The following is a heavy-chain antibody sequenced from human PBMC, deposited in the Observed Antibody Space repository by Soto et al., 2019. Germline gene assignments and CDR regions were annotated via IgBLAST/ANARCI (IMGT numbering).Heavy chain of an antibody. J-gene: IGHJ4*02. CDR2: IRSKAYGGTT. CDR3: TRYSGWELHHGPAMGFDY. CDR1: GFTFGDYA. D-gene: IGHD1-26*01. Sequence: GGSLRLSCTASGFTFGDYAMSWFRQAPGKGLELVGFIRSKAYGGTTEYAASVKGRFTISRDDSKSIAYLQMNSLKTEDTAVYYCTRYSGWELHHGPAMGFDYWGQGTLVTVSS. V-gene: IGHV3-49*03.